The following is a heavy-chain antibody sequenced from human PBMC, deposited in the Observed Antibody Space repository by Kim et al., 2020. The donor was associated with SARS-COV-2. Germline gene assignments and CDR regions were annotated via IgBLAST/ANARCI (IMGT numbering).Heavy chain of an antibody. D-gene: IGHD3-9*01. CDR1: GGTFSSYA. Sequence: SVKVSCKASGGTFSSYAISWVRQAPGQGLEWMGGIIPIFGTANYAQKFQGRVTITADESTSTAYMELSSLRSEDTAVYYCARGWNYDILTGYYANDAFDIWGQGTMVTVSS. CDR3: ARGWNYDILTGYYANDAFDI. V-gene: IGHV1-69*13. J-gene: IGHJ3*02. CDR2: IIPIFGTA.